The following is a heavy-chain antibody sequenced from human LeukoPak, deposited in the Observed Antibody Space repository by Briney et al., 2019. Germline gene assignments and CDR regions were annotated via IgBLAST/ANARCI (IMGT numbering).Heavy chain of an antibody. CDR3: AKDYSDSRVADVFFEY. D-gene: IGHD2-15*01. V-gene: IGHV3-23*01. CDR2: ITSGFTP. J-gene: IGHJ4*02. Sequence: GGSLRLSCAASGLTFSDYAMSWFRQAPGKGLEWVSGITSGFTPHYADSVKGRFTISRDNSKNTFHLQLNSLRAEDTAVYYCAKDYSDSRVADVFFEYWGQGALVTVSS. CDR1: GLTFSDYA.